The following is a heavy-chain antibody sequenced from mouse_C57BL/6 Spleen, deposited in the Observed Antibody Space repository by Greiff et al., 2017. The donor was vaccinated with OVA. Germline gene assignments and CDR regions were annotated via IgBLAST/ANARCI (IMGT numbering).Heavy chain of an antibody. D-gene: IGHD2-3*01. CDR3: ARGGYDGYYCDY. CDR1: GYTFTSYW. Sequence: VQLQQPGAELVRPGSSVKLSCKASGYTFTSYWMDWVKQRPGQGLEWIGNIYPSDSATHYNQKFKDKATLTVDKSSSTAYMQLSSLTSDDSAVYYCARGGYDGYYCDYWGQGTTLTVSS. CDR2: IYPSDSAT. J-gene: IGHJ2*01. V-gene: IGHV1-61*01.